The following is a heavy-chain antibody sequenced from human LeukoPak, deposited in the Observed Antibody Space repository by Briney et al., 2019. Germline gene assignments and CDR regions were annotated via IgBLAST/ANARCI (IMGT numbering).Heavy chain of an antibody. Sequence: GGSLRLSCAASGFTFSSYAMSWVRQAPGKGLEWVSAISGSGGSTYYADSAKGRFTISRDNSKNTLYLQMDSLRAEDTAVYYCAKDLLDFWSGYFRDDAFDIWGQGTMVTVSS. J-gene: IGHJ3*02. CDR2: ISGSGGST. D-gene: IGHD3-3*01. V-gene: IGHV3-23*01. CDR3: AKDLLDFWSGYFRDDAFDI. CDR1: GFTFSSYA.